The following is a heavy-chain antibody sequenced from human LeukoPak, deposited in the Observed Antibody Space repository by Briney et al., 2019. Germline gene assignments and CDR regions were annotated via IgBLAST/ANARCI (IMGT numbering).Heavy chain of an antibody. J-gene: IGHJ4*02. Sequence: SVEVSCKTSGGTFINYSINWVRQAPGQGRQWLGKIIPIYGSTDYAQKFQGRVTFTADKSTNTAYMELSSLRSEDTAVYFCARDNYYGSAGFFHFWGQGTMVTVSS. CDR1: GGTFINYS. D-gene: IGHD3-22*01. CDR2: IIPIYGST. CDR3: ARDNYYGSAGFFHF. V-gene: IGHV1-69*06.